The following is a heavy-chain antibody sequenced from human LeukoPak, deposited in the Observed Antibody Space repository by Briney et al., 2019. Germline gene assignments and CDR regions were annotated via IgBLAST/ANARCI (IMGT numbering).Heavy chain of an antibody. CDR1: GFTFSSYA. D-gene: IGHD6-19*01. J-gene: IGHJ4*02. CDR3: AKDPDIGRWLVRPVDY. V-gene: IGHV3-30-3*01. CDR2: ISYDGSNK. Sequence: PGRSLRLSCAASGFTFSSYAMHWVRQAPGKGLEWVAVISYDGSNKYYADSVKGRFTISRDNSKNTLYLQMNSLRVEDTAVYYCAKDPDIGRWLVRPVDYWGQGTLVTVSS.